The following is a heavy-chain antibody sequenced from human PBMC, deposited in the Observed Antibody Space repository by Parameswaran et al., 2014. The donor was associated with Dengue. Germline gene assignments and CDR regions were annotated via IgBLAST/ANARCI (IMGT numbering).Heavy chain of an antibody. CDR2: IYPGDSDT. D-gene: IGHD4-17*01. CDR3: ARSPSPKEAYGDYELVTFDY. Sequence: VRQMPGKGLEWMGIIYPGDSDTRYSPSFQGQVTISADKSISTAYLQWSSLKASDTAMYYCARSPSPKEAYGDYELVTFDYWGQGTLVTVSS. J-gene: IGHJ4*02. V-gene: IGHV5-51*01.